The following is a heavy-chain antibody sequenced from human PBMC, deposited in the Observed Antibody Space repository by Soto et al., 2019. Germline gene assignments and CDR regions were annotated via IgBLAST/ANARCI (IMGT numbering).Heavy chain of an antibody. CDR3: ARHRAIAADLIPPHFEC. V-gene: IGHV4-39*01. D-gene: IGHD6-13*01. CDR1: VGSISSSSYY. Sequence: PSETLSLTCTVSVGSISSSSYYLGWILQPPGKGLEWIGSIYYSGSTYYNPSLKSRVTISVDTSKNQFSLKLSSVTAAETAVYYCARHRAIAADLIPPHFECWGQGTRVTASS. J-gene: IGHJ4*02. CDR2: IYYSGST.